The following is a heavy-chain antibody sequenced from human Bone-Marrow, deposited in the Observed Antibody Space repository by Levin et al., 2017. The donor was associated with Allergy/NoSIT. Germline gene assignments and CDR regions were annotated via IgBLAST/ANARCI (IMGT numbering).Heavy chain of an antibody. CDR2: IYPGDSHT. CDR3: ARQGNYDHIWGTRDYIDN. CDR1: GFAFTSYW. Sequence: KVSCKTSGFAFTSYWIGWVRQMPGKGLEWMGLIYPGDSHTIYSPAFQGQVTLSADKSINTAYLQWSSLKASDTAIYFCARQGNYDHIWGTRDYIDNWGQGTLVTVSS. V-gene: IGHV5-51*01. J-gene: IGHJ4*02. D-gene: IGHD3-16*01.